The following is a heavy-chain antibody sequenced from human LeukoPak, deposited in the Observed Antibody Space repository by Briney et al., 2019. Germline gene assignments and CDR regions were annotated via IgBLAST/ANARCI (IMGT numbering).Heavy chain of an antibody. Sequence: PSETLSLTCAVYGGSFSGYYWSWIRQPPGKGLEWIGEINHSGSTNYNPSLKSRVTISVDTSKNQFSLKLSSVTAADTAVYYCARGRLRWELPNFDYWGQGTLVTVSS. V-gene: IGHV4-34*01. CDR3: ARGRLRWELPNFDY. CDR1: GGSFSGYY. D-gene: IGHD1-26*01. J-gene: IGHJ4*02. CDR2: INHSGST.